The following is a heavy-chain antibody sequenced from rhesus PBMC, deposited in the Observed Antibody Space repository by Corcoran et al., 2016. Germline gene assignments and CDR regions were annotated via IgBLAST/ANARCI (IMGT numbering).Heavy chain of an antibody. CDR1: GGSISTCYR. CDR2: IDGIPMNQ. Sequence: QVQLQESGPGVVKSSETLSLACPVSGGSISTCYRWSWIRLPPGKGMEWIGSIDGIPMNQHDNHPCKSRVTMSTDTAKNQFSLKLSCVTAADTAVYYCARYNTVTNCDYWGQGVLVTVSS. J-gene: IGHJ4*01. D-gene: IGHD4-23*01. V-gene: IGHV4S10*01. CDR3: ARYNTVTNCDY.